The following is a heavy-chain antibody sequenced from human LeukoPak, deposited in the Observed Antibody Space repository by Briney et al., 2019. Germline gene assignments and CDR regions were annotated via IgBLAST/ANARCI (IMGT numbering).Heavy chain of an antibody. V-gene: IGHV6-1*01. CDR2: TYYRSKWNK. CDR3: ARGTRSGSYRYYYYYYMDV. D-gene: IGHD1-26*01. CDR1: GDSVSSNSAA. J-gene: IGHJ6*03. Sequence: SQTLSLTCAISGDSVSSNSAAWNWIRQSPSRGLEWLGRTYYRSKWNKDYAVSVKSRITINPDTSKNQFSLQLNSVTPEDTAVYYCARGTRSGSYRYYYYYYMDVWGKGTTVTVSS.